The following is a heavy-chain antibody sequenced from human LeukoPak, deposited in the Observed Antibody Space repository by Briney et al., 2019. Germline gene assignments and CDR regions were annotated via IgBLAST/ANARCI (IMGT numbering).Heavy chain of an antibody. CDR2: FYPDDGET. J-gene: IGHJ4*02. Sequence: ASVTVSCKVSGYTLTELPIHWVRQAPGKGLEWMGGFYPDDGETVYAQMFQGRVTMTEDTSSDTASMELSSLRSEDTAVYYCATGTSGSYYVGIVRPIDYSGQGTLVTVSS. V-gene: IGHV1-24*01. CDR3: ATGTSGSYYVGIVRPIDY. CDR1: GYTLTELP. D-gene: IGHD1-26*01.